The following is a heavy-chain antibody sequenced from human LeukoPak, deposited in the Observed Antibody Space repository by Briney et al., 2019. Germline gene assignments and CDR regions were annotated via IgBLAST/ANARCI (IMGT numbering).Heavy chain of an antibody. D-gene: IGHD3-22*01. V-gene: IGHV1-8*03. CDR2: MNPNSGNT. CDR1: GYTFTSYG. Sequence: ASVKVSCKASGYTFTSYGISWVRQAPGQGLEWMGWMNPNSGNTGYAQKFQGRVTITRNTSISTAYMELSSLRSEDTAVYYCARANGYYYDSSGYYYDYWGQGTLVTVSS. CDR3: ARANGYYYDSSGYYYDY. J-gene: IGHJ4*02.